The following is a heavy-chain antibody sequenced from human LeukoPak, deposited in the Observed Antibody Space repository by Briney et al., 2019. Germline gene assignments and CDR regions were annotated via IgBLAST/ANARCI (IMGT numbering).Heavy chain of an antibody. CDR2: ISHDGSNK. Sequence: PGRSLRLSCAASGFTFSSYGMHWVRQAPGKGLEWVAVISHDGSNKYYADSVKGRFTISRDNSKNTLYLQMNSLRAEDTAVYYCAKLKYDPFDYWGQGTLVTVSS. CDR3: AKLKYDPFDY. J-gene: IGHJ4*02. CDR1: GFTFSSYG. V-gene: IGHV3-30*18. D-gene: IGHD1-1*01.